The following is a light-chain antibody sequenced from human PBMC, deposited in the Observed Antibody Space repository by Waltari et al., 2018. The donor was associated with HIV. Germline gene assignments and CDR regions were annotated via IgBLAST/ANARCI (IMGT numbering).Light chain of an antibody. CDR2: TND. J-gene: IGLJ3*02. CDR1: SSNIRRNT. Sequence: QSLLTQPPSASGTPGQTVTFPCSGISSNIRRNTVNWYQRLPGTAPKLLIYTNDQRPSGVPDRFSGSKSGTSASLAISGLQSEDEADYYCAAWDDSLNGQVFGGGTKLTVL. V-gene: IGLV1-44*01. CDR3: AAWDDSLNGQV.